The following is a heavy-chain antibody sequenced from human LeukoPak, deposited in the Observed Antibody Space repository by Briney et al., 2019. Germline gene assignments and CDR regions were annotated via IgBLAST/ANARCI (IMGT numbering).Heavy chain of an antibody. D-gene: IGHD6-19*01. J-gene: IGHJ4*02. CDR3: ARHEGAGTHFDY. CDR1: GGSISSSSYY. Sequence: SETLSLTCTVSGGSISSSSYYWGWLRQPPGKGLEWIGSIYYSGSTYYNPSLKSRVTISVDTSKNQFSLKLSSVTAADTAVYYCARHEGAGTHFDYWGQGTLVTVSS. CDR2: IYYSGST. V-gene: IGHV4-39*01.